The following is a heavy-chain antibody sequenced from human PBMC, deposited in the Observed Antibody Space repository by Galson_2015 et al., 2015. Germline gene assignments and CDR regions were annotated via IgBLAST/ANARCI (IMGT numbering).Heavy chain of an antibody. V-gene: IGHV3-53*01. J-gene: IGHJ4*02. CDR3: ARGRGFIFDF. CDR1: GFTASSNY. Sequence: SLRLSCAASGFTASSNYMAWFRQAPGKGLEWVSVLSKTDTAYYVDSVRGRFTTSRDNSKNTVYLQMDYLTVDDTAVYYCARGRGFIFDFWGQGTLVTVSS. D-gene: IGHD3-10*01. CDR2: LSKTDTA.